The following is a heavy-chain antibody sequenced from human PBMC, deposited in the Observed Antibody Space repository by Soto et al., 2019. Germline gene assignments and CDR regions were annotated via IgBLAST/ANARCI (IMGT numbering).Heavy chain of an antibody. J-gene: IGHJ4*02. CDR1: GFTFSSYA. CDR3: AKDTAKDSSSLFDY. CDR2: ISGSGGST. D-gene: IGHD6-6*01. V-gene: IGHV3-23*01. Sequence: GGALRLSCAASGFTFSSYAMSWVRQAPGKGLEWVSAISGSGGSTYYADSVKGRFTISRDNSKNTLYLQMNSLRAEDTAVYYCAKDTAKDSSSLFDYWGQGTLVTVSS.